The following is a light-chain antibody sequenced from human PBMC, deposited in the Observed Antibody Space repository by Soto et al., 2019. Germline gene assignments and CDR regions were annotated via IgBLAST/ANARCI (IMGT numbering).Light chain of an antibody. Sequence: QSALTQPASVSGSPGQSITISCTGTSSDVGSSNLVSWYQQYPGKAPKLMIYEGSKRPSGVSNRLSGSKSGNTASLTISGLQAEDEADYYCCSHAGSSIYVFGTGTKLTVL. CDR1: SSDVGSSNL. V-gene: IGLV2-23*01. CDR2: EGS. J-gene: IGLJ1*01. CDR3: CSHAGSSIYV.